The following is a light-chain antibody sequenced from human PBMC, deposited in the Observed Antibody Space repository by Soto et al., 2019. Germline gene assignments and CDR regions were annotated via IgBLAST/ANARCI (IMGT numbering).Light chain of an antibody. CDR1: QSVSSD. Sequence: EVVMTQSPATLSVSPGGRATLSCRASQSVSSDLAWYQQKPGQAPRLLIYGSSTRATGVPDRFTGSGSGTEFTLTSSSLQSEDCAVYYCQQYNNWPPYTFGQGTKLEIK. J-gene: IGKJ2*01. CDR2: GSS. CDR3: QQYNNWPPYT. V-gene: IGKV3-15*01.